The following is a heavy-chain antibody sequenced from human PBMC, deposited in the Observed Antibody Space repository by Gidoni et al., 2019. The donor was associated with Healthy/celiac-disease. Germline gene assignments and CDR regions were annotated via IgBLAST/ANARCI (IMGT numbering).Heavy chain of an antibody. CDR3: AKYPSGWYYFDY. Sequence: EVQLLESGGGLVPPGGSLRISCAASGLPFSSYAMSWVRQAPGKGLEWVSAISGSGGSTYYADSVKGRFTISRDNSKNTLYLQMNSLRAEDTAVYYCAKYPSGWYYFDYWGQGTLVTVSS. CDR1: GLPFSSYA. CDR2: ISGSGGST. V-gene: IGHV3-23*01. J-gene: IGHJ4*02. D-gene: IGHD6-19*01.